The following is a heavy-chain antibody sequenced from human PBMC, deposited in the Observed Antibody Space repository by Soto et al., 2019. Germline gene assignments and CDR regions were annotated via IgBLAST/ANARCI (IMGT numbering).Heavy chain of an antibody. CDR3: ARTYDFWSGYLDFDY. J-gene: IGHJ4*02. CDR2: INSDGSST. CDR1: GFTFSSYW. D-gene: IGHD3-3*01. Sequence: GGSLRLSCAASGFTFSSYWMHWVRQAPGKGLVWVSRINSDGSSTSYADSVKGRFTISRDNAKNTLYLQMNSLRAEDTAVYYCARTYDFWSGYLDFDYWGQGTLVTVSS. V-gene: IGHV3-74*01.